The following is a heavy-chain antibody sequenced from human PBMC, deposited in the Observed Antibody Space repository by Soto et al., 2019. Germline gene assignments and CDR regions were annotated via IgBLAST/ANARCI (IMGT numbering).Heavy chain of an antibody. CDR1: GYTFTSYG. CDR3: ARDRGAAAGTFWFDP. J-gene: IGHJ5*02. D-gene: IGHD6-13*01. CDR2: ISAYNGNT. V-gene: IGHV1-18*01. Sequence: ASVTVSCKASGYTFTSYGIGWVRQAPGQGLEWMGWISAYNGNTNYAQKLQGRVTMTTDTSTSTAYMELRSLRSDDTAVYYCARDRGAAAGTFWFDPWGQGTLVTVSS.